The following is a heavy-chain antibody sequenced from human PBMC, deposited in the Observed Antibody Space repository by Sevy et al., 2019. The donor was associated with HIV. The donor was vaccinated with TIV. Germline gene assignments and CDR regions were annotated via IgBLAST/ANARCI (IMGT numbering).Heavy chain of an antibody. CDR2: IIPIFGTA. Sequence: ASVKVSCKASGGTFSSYAISWVRQAPGQGLEWMGVIIPIFGTANYAQKFQGRVTITADESTSTAYMELSSLRSEDTAVYYCARGEGRRTFDYWGQGTLVTVSS. V-gene: IGHV1-69*13. J-gene: IGHJ4*02. D-gene: IGHD1-1*01. CDR1: GGTFSSYA. CDR3: ARGEGRRTFDY.